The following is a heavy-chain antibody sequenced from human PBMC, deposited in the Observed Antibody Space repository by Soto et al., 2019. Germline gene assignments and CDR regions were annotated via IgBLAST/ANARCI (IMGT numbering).Heavy chain of an antibody. V-gene: IGHV1-46*01. D-gene: IGHD3-10*01. CDR2: INPSGGST. CDR1: AYTFTSYY. J-gene: IGHJ6*02. CDR3: AREVLLFGILRYHSNGTDF. Sequence: ASVKVSCKAAAYTFTSYYMHWVRQAPGQGLEWMGIINPSGGSTSYARKFQGRVTMTRDTSTSTVYMELSSLRSEDTAVYYCAREVLLFGILRYHSNGTDFWGPGTMVPVSS.